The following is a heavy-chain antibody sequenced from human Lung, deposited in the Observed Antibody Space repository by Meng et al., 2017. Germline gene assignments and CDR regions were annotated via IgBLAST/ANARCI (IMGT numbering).Heavy chain of an antibody. CDR2: INHSGST. V-gene: IGHV4-34*01. CDR1: GGSFSDYY. D-gene: IGHD4-11*01. Sequence: QGQLQQWGEGLLKPSETLSLTCVVSGGSFSDYYWSWIRQPPGKGLEWIGEINHSGSTNYNPSLEGRATISVDTSQNNLSLKLSSVTAADSAVYYCARGPTTMAHDFDYWGQGTLVTVSS. J-gene: IGHJ4*02. CDR3: ARGPTTMAHDFDY.